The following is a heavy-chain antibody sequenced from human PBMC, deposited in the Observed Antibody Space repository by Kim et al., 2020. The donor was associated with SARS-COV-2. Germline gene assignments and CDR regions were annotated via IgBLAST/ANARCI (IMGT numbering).Heavy chain of an antibody. CDR3: AKFGSDG. D-gene: IGHD3-10*01. V-gene: IGHV3-9*01. CDR2: NSGRV. J-gene: IGHJ4*02. Sequence: NSGRVGYGASEKGRFTISRDNDKNSLYLQMNSMRAEDTALYYCAKFGSDGWGQGTQVTVSS.